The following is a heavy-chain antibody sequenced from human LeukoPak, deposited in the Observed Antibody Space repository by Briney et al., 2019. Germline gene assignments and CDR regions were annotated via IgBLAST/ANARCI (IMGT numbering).Heavy chain of an antibody. Sequence: SETLSLTCAVYGGSFSGYYWSWIRQSPGKGLESIGYIYYSGSTNYNPSLKSRVTMSVDTSKNQFSLKLSSVTAADTAVYYCAGGSYYNGLGYWGQGTLVTVSS. D-gene: IGHD3-10*01. CDR3: AGGSYYNGLGY. CDR2: IYYSGST. CDR1: GGSFSGYY. J-gene: IGHJ4*02. V-gene: IGHV4-59*01.